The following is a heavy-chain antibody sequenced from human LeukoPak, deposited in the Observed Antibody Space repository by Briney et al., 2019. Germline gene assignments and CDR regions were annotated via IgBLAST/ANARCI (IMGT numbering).Heavy chain of an antibody. J-gene: IGHJ4*02. V-gene: IGHV3-23*01. CDR2: ISTSATST. CDR1: GFTFSNYA. Sequence: GGSLRLSCAASGFTFSNYAMSWVRQAPGKGLEWVSAISTSATSTYYADSVKGRFTISRDNSKNTLSLQMNSLRAEDTAVYYCAKSITMFGVVRYFDYWGQGALVTVSS. CDR3: AKSITMFGVVRYFDY. D-gene: IGHD3-3*01.